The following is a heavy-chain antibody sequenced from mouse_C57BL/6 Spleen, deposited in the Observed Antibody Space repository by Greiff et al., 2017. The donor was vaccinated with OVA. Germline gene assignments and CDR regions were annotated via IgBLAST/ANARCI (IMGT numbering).Heavy chain of an antibody. CDR3: ARLGDGTTGFDY. CDR1: GYTFTSYW. Sequence: QVQLQQPGAELVMPGASVKLSCKASGYTFTSYWMHWVKQRPGQGIEWIGEIDPSDSYTNYNQKFKGKSTLTVDKSSSTAYMQLSSLTSEDSAVYYCARLGDGTTGFDYWGQGTTLTVSS. J-gene: IGHJ2*01. D-gene: IGHD2-3*01. V-gene: IGHV1-69*01. CDR2: IDPSDSYT.